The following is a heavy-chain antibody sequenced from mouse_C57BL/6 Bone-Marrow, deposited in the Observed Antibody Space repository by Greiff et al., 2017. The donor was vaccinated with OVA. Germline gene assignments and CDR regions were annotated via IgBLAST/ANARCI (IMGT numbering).Heavy chain of an antibody. J-gene: IGHJ1*03. Sequence: EVQRVESGGGLVQPGGSLKLSCAASGFTFSDYYMYWVRPTPAKRLEWVAYISNGGGCTSYPATVKGRFTISRDSAKNTLYLQMSRLKSEDTAMYYCERHREITAVVDWCFDVWGTGTTVTVSS. CDR3: ERHREITAVVDWCFDV. CDR2: ISNGGGCT. D-gene: IGHD1-1*01. CDR1: GFTFSDYY. V-gene: IGHV5-12*01.